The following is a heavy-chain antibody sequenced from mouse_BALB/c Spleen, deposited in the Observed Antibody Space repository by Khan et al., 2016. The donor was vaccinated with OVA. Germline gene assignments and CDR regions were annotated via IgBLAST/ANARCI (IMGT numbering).Heavy chain of an antibody. J-gene: IGHJ3*01. CDR3: ARPSYYGNPWFTY. Sequence: EVELVESGGGLVKPGGSLKLSCAPSGFAFSSYDMSWVRQTPEKRLEWVATISGTGIYTYYPDSVKGRFTISSDNARNTLYLQMSSLRSEDTALYYCARPSYYGNPWFTYWGQGTLVTVSA. CDR1: GFAFSSYD. V-gene: IGHV5-9*02. D-gene: IGHD2-10*01. CDR2: ISGTGIYT.